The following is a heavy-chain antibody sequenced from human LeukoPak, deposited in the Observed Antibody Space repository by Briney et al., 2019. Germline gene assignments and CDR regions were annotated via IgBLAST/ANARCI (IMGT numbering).Heavy chain of an antibody. CDR1: DYSISSGYY. D-gene: IGHD3-22*01. Sequence: KASETLSLTCTVSDYSISSGYYWGWIRQPPGRGLEWIGSLYHSGSTYYNPSLKSRVTISVDTSKNQFSLRLTSVTAADTAVYYCARSGTGLLRYYFDYWGQGTLITVSS. J-gene: IGHJ4*02. CDR3: ARSGTGLLRYYFDY. V-gene: IGHV4-38-2*02. CDR2: LYHSGST.